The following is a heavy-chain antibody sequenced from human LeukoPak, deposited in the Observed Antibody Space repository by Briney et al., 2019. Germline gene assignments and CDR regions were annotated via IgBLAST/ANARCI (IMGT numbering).Heavy chain of an antibody. D-gene: IGHD2-8*01. J-gene: IGHJ4*02. CDR2: VSLSGLT. V-gene: IGHV4-4*02. CDR1: GGSISNTNW. Sequence: PSETLSLTCGVSGGSISNTNWWSWVRQPPGQGLEWLGEVSLSGLTNYKPSLKGRVTVSIDNSKNPLSLNLTSVTAADTAVYYCSRENGASSPFGYWGQGTLVTVPS. CDR3: SRENGASSPFGY.